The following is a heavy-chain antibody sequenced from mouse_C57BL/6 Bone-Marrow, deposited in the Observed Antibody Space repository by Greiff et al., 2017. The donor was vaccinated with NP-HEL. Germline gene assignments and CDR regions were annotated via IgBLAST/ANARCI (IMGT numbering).Heavy chain of an antibody. CDR3: TRDNEGSDWYFDV. CDR2: ISSGGDYI. Sequence: EVKLMESGEGLVKPGGSLKLSCAASGFTFSSYAMSWVRQTPEKRLEWVAYISSGGDYIYYADTVKGRFTISRDNARNTHYLQMSSLKSEDTAMYYCTRDNEGSDWYFDVWGTGTTVTVSS. V-gene: IGHV5-9-1*02. CDR1: GFTFSSYA. J-gene: IGHJ1*03.